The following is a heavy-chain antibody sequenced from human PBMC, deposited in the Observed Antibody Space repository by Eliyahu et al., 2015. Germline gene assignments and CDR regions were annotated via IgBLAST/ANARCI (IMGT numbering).Heavy chain of an antibody. CDR2: IYHXGST. CDR3: ARVNPEITMIVPAAPSPLGAFDI. V-gene: IGHV4-30-2*01. CDR1: GXSIXSXXXS. D-gene: IGHD3-22*01. J-gene: IGHJ3*02. Sequence: QLQLQESGSGLVKPSQTLSLTCXVSGXSIXSXXXSWSWXRQPPGKGLEWIGYIYHXGSTYYNPSLKSRVTISVDRSKNQFSLKLSSVTAADTAVYYCARVNPEITMIVPAAPSPLGAFDIWGQGTMVTVSS.